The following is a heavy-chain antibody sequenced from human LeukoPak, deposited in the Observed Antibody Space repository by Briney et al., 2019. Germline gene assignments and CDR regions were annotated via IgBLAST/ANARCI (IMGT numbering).Heavy chain of an antibody. V-gene: IGHV1-2*02. J-gene: IGHJ4*02. D-gene: IGHD3-22*01. CDR1: GYTFTGYY. CDR2: INPNSGGT. Sequence: ASVKVSCKASGYTFTGYYMHWVRQAPGQGLEWMGWINPNSGGTNYAQKFQGRVTMTRDTSISTAYMELSRLRSDDTAVYYCAREPKPYYYDSSGSTSTLYYFDYWGQGTLVTVSS. CDR3: AREPKPYYYDSSGSTSTLYYFDY.